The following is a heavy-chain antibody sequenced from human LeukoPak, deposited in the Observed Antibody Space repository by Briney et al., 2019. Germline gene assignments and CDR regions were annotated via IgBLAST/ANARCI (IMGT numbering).Heavy chain of an antibody. Sequence: GGSLRLSCAASGFTFSSYSMNWVRQAPGEGLEWVSSISSSSIYIYYADSGQGPFTISRDNATNTLYLKMHSLRVEDTALYYCGRGKSPAAVDDWGQGTLVTVPS. CDR1: GFTFSSYS. D-gene: IGHD2-2*01. CDR2: ISSSSIYI. V-gene: IGHV3-21*01. J-gene: IGHJ4*02. CDR3: GRGKSPAAVDD.